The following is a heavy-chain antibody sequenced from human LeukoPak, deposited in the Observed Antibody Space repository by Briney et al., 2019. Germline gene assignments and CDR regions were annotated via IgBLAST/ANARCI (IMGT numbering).Heavy chain of an antibody. V-gene: IGHV4-39*02. CDR1: GGSISNSFYY. CDR3: ATGILCATTTCPGYGNYYYFMDV. D-gene: IGHD2-2*01. J-gene: IGHJ6*03. Sequence: PSETLSLTCNVSGGSISNSFYYWGWIRQPPGKGLEWLGIIYYSGSAYYKPSLKSRLNLSLDTSKNHFSLKVKSVTAADTAVYYCATGILCATTTCPGYGNYYYFMDVWGEGTTVTV. CDR2: IYYSGSA.